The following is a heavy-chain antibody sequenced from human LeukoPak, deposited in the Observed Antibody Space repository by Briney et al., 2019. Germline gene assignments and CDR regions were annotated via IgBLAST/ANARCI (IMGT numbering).Heavy chain of an antibody. D-gene: IGHD6-25*01. J-gene: IGHJ4*02. CDR2: IDSTGAYT. CDR3: AKGSAAGRPYYFDY. V-gene: IGHV3-23*01. CDR1: GFIFSNYA. Sequence: GGPLRLSCAASGFIFSNYAMSWVRQAPGKGLEWVSAIDSTGAYTWYADSVKGRFTISKDSSKTILYLQMNSLRAEDAAVYFCAKGSAAGRPYYFDYWGQGTLVTVSS.